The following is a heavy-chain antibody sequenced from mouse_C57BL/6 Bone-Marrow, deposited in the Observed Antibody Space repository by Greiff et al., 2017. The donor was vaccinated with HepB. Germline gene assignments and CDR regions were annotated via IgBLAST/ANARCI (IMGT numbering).Heavy chain of an antibody. CDR2: IDPEDGET. J-gene: IGHJ1*03. D-gene: IGHD1-1*01. CDR1: GFNIKDYY. CDR3: ASSGLYGSSYYYWYFDV. Sequence: VQLQQSGAELVKPGASVKLSCTASGFNIKDYYMHWVKQRTEQGLEWIGRIDPEDGETKYAPKFQGKATITADTSSNTAYLQLSSRTSEDTAVDYCASSGLYGSSYYYWYFDVWGTGTTVTVSS. V-gene: IGHV14-2*01.